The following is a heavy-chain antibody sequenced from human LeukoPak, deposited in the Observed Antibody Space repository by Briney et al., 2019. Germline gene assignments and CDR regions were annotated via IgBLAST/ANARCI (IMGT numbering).Heavy chain of an antibody. CDR1: GFTFSSYG. D-gene: IGHD6-19*01. V-gene: IGHV3-30*02. CDR3: AKRGSGWYEDYYYYMDV. J-gene: IGHJ6*03. Sequence: GGSLRLSCAASGFTFSSYGMHWVRQAPGKGLEWVTFIRFDGSYKSYADSVKGRFTISRDNSKNTLYLQMSSLRAEDTAVYYCAKRGSGWYEDYYYYMDVWGKGTTVTISS. CDR2: IRFDGSYK.